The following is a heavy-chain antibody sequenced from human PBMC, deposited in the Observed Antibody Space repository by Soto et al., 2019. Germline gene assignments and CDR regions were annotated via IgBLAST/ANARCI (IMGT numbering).Heavy chain of an antibody. D-gene: IGHD3-10*01. CDR1: GGTFSSYT. CDR3: ARDKTMVLGNWFDP. Sequence: QVQLVQSGAEVKKPGSSVKVSCKASGGTFSSYTISWVRQAPGQGLEWMGRIIPILGIANYAQKFQGRVTITADKSTSTAYRELSSLRSEDTAVYYCARDKTMVLGNWFDPWGQGTLVTVS. CDR2: IIPILGIA. J-gene: IGHJ5*02. V-gene: IGHV1-69*08.